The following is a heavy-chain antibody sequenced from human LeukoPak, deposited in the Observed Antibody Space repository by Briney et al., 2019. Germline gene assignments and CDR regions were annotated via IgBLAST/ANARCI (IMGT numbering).Heavy chain of an antibody. V-gene: IGHV3-23*01. J-gene: IGHJ4*02. D-gene: IGHD3-10*01. CDR1: GFTFSSYA. Sequence: PRGSLRLSCAASGFTFSSYAMNWVRQVPGKGLGWVSTISDGGGITYYADSVKGRYTISRDNSKNTLFLQMNSLRAEDTAVYYCAKSHGSGSSMARGVNFDYWGQGTLVTVSS. CDR2: ISDGGGIT. CDR3: AKSHGSGSSMARGVNFDY.